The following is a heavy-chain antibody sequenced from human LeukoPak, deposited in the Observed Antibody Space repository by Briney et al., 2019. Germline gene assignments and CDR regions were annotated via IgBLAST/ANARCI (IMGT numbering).Heavy chain of an antibody. Sequence: PGGSLRLSCAASGFSLGYYAMRWVRQVPGKGPEWVSDISGGGGRTDYTDSVKGRFTISRDNAKNSLYLQMNSLRAEDTAVYYCARRDYFDYWGQGTLVTVSS. J-gene: IGHJ4*02. CDR1: GFSLGYYA. CDR2: ISGGGGRT. V-gene: IGHV3-23*01. CDR3: ARRDYFDY.